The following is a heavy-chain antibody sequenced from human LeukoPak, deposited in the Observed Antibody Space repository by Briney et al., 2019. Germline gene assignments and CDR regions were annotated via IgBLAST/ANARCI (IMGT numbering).Heavy chain of an antibody. CDR2: IFYGGSNE. CDR3: ARGARTHPYYDILTGYYYYYYYGMDV. D-gene: IGHD3-9*01. Sequence: GGSLRLSCAASGFTFSSYGMHWVRQAPGKGLEWVAVIFYGGSNEYYADSVKGRFTISRDNSKNTLHLQMNSLRAEDTAVYYCARGARTHPYYDILTGYYYYYYYGMDVWGQGTTVTVSS. CDR1: GFTFSSYG. J-gene: IGHJ6*02. V-gene: IGHV3-33*08.